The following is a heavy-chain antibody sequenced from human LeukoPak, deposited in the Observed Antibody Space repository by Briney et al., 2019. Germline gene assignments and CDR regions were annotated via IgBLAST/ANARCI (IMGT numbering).Heavy chain of an antibody. Sequence: ASVTVSCKASGYTFNSFGINWVRQAPGQGLEWMGWVSAYNGNTKYAQQFQGRVTMTTDRSTSTAYMELRSLRSDDTAIYYCARDCGGDCYQLPNWFDPWGQGTLVTVSS. CDR2: VSAYNGNT. V-gene: IGHV1-18*01. CDR3: ARDCGGDCYQLPNWFDP. D-gene: IGHD2-21*02. J-gene: IGHJ5*02. CDR1: GYTFNSFG.